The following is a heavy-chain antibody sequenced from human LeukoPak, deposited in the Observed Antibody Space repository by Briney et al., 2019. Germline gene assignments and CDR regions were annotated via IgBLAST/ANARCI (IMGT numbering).Heavy chain of an antibody. CDR1: GFTFSSYG. V-gene: IGHV3-30*03. Sequence: PGGSLRLSCAASGFTFSSYGMHWVRQAPGKGQEWVAVISYGGTTKYYADSVKGRFTISRDNSKSTLYLQINSLRAEDTAVYYCATGSGDYFDYWGQGTLVTVSS. CDR2: ISYGGTTK. CDR3: ATGSGDYFDY. J-gene: IGHJ4*02. D-gene: IGHD1-14*01.